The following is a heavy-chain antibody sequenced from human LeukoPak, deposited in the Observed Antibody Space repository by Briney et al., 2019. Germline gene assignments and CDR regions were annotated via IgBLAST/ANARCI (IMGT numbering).Heavy chain of an antibody. V-gene: IGHV4-39*01. J-gene: IGHJ6*03. CDR1: GRSISGTNSY. Sequence: PSQTLSLTCIVSGRSISGTNSYWAWIRQPAGRGLEWVGRISFNGSTFYKSSLESRLNMSVDMSKNQFSLKVRSVTAADTAVYYCARQRADYYYYYMDVWGKGTTVTVSS. CDR3: ARQRADYYYYYMDV. CDR2: ISFNGST.